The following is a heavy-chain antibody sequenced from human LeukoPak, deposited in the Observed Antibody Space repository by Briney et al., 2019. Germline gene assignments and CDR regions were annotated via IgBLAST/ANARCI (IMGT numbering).Heavy chain of an antibody. CDR3: AKSTGTTHYYGMDV. V-gene: IGHV4-34*01. J-gene: IGHJ6*02. CDR1: GGSFSGYY. CDR2: INHSGST. Sequence: PSETLSLTCAVYGGSFSGYYWSWIRQPPGKGLEWIGEINHSGSTNYNPSLKSRVTISVDRSKNQFSLKLSSVTAADTAVYYCAKSTGTTHYYGMDVWGQGTTVTVSS. D-gene: IGHD1-7*01.